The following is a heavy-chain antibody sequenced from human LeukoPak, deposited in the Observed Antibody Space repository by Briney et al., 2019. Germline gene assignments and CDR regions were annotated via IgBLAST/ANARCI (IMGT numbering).Heavy chain of an antibody. V-gene: IGHV4-4*07. J-gene: IGHJ5*02. D-gene: IGHD3-10*01. CDR3: ARDSGTTGEVKFDP. Sequence: SETLSLTCTVSGGSISSYYWSWVRQPAGKGLEWIGRIYTSGITNYNPSLKTRVTMSIGTSKNQFSLKLTSVTAADTAVYYCARDSGTTGEVKFDPWGQGTLVTVSS. CDR2: IYTSGIT. CDR1: GGSISSYY.